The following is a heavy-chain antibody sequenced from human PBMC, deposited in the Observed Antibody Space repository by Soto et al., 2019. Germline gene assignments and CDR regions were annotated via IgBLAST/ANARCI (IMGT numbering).Heavy chain of an antibody. CDR1: GDSVSSNSAA. Sequence: SQTLSLTCAISGDSVSSNSAAWNWIRHSPSRGFEWLGRTYYRSKWYNDYAVSLRGRITINPDTTKNQFSLQLNSATPEDTAVYYCATWRYDYWGQGTLVTVSS. CDR2: TYYRSKWYN. CDR3: ATWRYDY. V-gene: IGHV6-1*01. J-gene: IGHJ4*02.